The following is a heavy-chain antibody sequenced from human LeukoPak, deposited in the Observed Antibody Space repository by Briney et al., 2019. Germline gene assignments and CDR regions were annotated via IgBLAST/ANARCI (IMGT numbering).Heavy chain of an antibody. CDR2: MNPNSGNT. D-gene: IGHD3-22*01. Sequence: ASVKVSCKASGYTFTSYDINWVRQATGQGLEWMGWMNPNSGNTGYAQKFQGRVTITRNTSISTAYMELSSLRSEDTAVFYCARVWYYYDSSGYYYYYYIDVWGKGTTVTVSS. CDR1: GYTFTSYD. CDR3: ARVWYYYDSSGYYYYYYIDV. J-gene: IGHJ6*03. V-gene: IGHV1-8*03.